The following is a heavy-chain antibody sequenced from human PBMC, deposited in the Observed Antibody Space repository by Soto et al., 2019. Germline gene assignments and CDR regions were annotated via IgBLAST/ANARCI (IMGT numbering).Heavy chain of an antibody. V-gene: IGHV1-69*06. D-gene: IGHD2-2*01. J-gene: IGHJ6*02. Sequence: QVQLVQSGAEVKKPGSPVKVSCKASGGTFSSYAISWVRQAPGQGLEWMGGILPIFGTANYARKFQGRVTITAERSTSTAYMELSSLRSEDTAVYYCARASTLTVHCGSVSCPRMDVWGQGTTVTVSS. CDR2: ILPIFGTA. CDR3: ARASTLTVHCGSVSCPRMDV. CDR1: GGTFSSYA.